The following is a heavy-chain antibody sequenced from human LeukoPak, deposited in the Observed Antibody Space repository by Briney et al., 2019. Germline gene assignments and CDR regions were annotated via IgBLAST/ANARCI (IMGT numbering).Heavy chain of an antibody. J-gene: IGHJ4*02. D-gene: IGHD1-26*01. CDR2: IYYSGNT. CDR3: ARGGSYGAYLDY. Sequence: PSETLSLTCSVSGASITNYYWSWIRQTPGKGLEWIGYIYYSGNTNTYNPSLKSRATISLYTSRKYFSLELRSVTAADTAVYYCARGGSYGAYLDYWGQGALVIVSS. V-gene: IGHV4-59*01. CDR1: GASITNYY.